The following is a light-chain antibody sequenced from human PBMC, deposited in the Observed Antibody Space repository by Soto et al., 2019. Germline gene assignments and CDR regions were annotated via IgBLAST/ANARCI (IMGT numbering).Light chain of an antibody. CDR2: AVT. Sequence: QSVLTQPASVSGSPGQSITISCTGTSSDVGGYNYVCWYQQHPGKAPKLMIYAVTDRPSGVSSRFSGSKSGNTASLTISGLQAEDEADYYCSSYTSSSTLFGTGTKLTVL. CDR3: SSYTSSSTL. J-gene: IGLJ1*01. CDR1: SSDVGGYNY. V-gene: IGLV2-14*01.